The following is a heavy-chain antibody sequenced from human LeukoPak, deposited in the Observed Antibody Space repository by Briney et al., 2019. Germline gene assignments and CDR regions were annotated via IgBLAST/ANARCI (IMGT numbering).Heavy chain of an antibody. Sequence: GGSLRLSCAASGFTFSDYYMSWIRQAPGKGVEWVSYISSSSSYTNYADPVKGRFTISRDNAKNSLYLQMNSLRAEDTAVYYCARQSSWWFDPWGQGTLVTVSS. CDR2: ISSSSSYT. V-gene: IGHV3-11*06. J-gene: IGHJ5*02. CDR3: ARQSSWWFDP. CDR1: GFTFSDYY. D-gene: IGHD2-2*01.